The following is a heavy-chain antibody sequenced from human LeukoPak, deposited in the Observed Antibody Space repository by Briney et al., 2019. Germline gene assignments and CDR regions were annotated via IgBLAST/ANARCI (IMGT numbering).Heavy chain of an antibody. D-gene: IGHD5-12*01. CDR1: GFTFDDYA. J-gene: IGHJ4*02. CDR2: ISWNSGNI. CDR3: AKDPNYSGYEPTYFDY. Sequence: GGSLRLSCAASGFTFDDYAMHWVRPAPGKGLEWVSGISWNSGNIGYADSVKGRFTISRDNAKNSLYLQMNSLRAEDTALYYCAKDPNYSGYEPTYFDYWGQGTLVTVSS. V-gene: IGHV3-9*01.